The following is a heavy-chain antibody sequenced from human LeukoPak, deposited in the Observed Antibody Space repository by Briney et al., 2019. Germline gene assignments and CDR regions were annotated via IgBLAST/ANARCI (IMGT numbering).Heavy chain of an antibody. V-gene: IGHV3-33*01. CDR3: ARDQSGQQWLPSQ. J-gene: IGHJ4*02. Sequence: PGGSLRLSCAASGFSFSTYAMSWVRQAPARGPEWVAVVWYDGSNKYYADSVKGRFTISRDNSKNTLYLQMNSLRAEDTAVYYCARDQSGQQWLPSQWGQGTLVTVSS. CDR1: GFSFSTYA. D-gene: IGHD6-19*01. CDR2: VWYDGSNK.